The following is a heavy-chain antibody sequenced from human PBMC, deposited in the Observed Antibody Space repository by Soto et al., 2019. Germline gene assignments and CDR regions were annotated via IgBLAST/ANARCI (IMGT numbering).Heavy chain of an antibody. V-gene: IGHV1-18*04. J-gene: IGHJ6*02. CDR3: AIEGQFAPNGIQHMHV. CDR1: GYAFRDHG. Sequence: ASVTVSRKASGYAFRDHGVSWVRQAPAQGLEWMVWMSTYTGKTKYAQKLQDRVTLTTDTSTSTAYMDLRTLRPDDTAAYYCAIEGQFAPNGIQHMHVWGQGTTVTVSS. CDR2: MSTYTGKT. D-gene: IGHD3-10*01.